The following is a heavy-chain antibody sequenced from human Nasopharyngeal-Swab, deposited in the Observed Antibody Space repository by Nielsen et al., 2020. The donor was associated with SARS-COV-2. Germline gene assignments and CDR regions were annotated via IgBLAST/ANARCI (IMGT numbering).Heavy chain of an antibody. CDR1: GYTFTYFD. J-gene: IGHJ5*02. CDR2: MSPNSGDT. CDR3: ATAVVVTAISWFDP. Sequence: ASVKVSCKASGYTFTYFDIHWVRQATGQGLEWMGWMSPNSGDTGYAQKFQGRVTMTRDTSISTAYMELSSLRSEDTAVYYCATAVVVTAISWFDPWGQGTLVTVSS. D-gene: IGHD2-21*02. V-gene: IGHV1-8*01.